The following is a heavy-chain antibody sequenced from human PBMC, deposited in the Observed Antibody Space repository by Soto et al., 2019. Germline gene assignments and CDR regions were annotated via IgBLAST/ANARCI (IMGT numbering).Heavy chain of an antibody. J-gene: IGHJ4*02. V-gene: IGHV4-39*07. CDR3: AAYFSDY. Sequence: PSETLSLTCTVSGGSISSSSYYWGWIRQPPGKGLEWIGYIYYSGSTYYNPSLKSRVTISVDTSKNQFSLKLSSVTIADTAVYYCAAYFSDYWGQGTLVTVSS. CDR1: GGSISSSSYY. CDR2: IYYSGST.